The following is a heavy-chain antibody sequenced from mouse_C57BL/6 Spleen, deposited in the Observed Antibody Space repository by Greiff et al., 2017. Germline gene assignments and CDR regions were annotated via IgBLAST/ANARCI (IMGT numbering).Heavy chain of an antibody. Sequence: EVMLVESGGGLVKPGGSLKLSCAASGFTFSDYGMHWVRQAPEKGLEWVAYISSGGSTIYYADTVKGRFTLSRDNAKNTPCLQMTSLRSEDTAMYYCARGVITRYFDGWGTGTTVTVSS. V-gene: IGHV5-17*01. CDR2: ISSGGSTI. D-gene: IGHD2-4*01. CDR3: ARGVITRYFDG. CDR1: GFTFSDYG. J-gene: IGHJ1*03.